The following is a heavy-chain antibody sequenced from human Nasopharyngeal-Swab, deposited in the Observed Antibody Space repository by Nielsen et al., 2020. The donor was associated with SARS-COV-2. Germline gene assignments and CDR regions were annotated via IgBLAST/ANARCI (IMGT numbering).Heavy chain of an antibody. V-gene: IGHV4-34*01. J-gene: IGHJ4*02. D-gene: IGHD3-22*01. Sequence: SETLSLTCAVYGGSFSGYYWSWIRQPPGKGLEWIGEINHSGSTNYNPSLKSRVTISVDTSKNQFSLKLSSVTAADTAVYYCARGFRPRHYYDSSGSSLDYWGQGTLVTVSS. CDR3: ARGFRPRHYYDSSGSSLDY. CDR1: GGSFSGYY. CDR2: INHSGST.